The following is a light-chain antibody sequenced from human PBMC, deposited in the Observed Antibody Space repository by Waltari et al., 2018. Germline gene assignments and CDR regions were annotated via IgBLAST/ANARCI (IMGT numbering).Light chain of an antibody. CDR3: NSYTSSSL. J-gene: IGLJ2*01. CDR1: SSDVGGYGY. Sequence: QSALTQPASVSGSPGQAITISCTGTSSDVGGYGYVSWYQQHPGKAPKLIIYDVSNRPSGVSSRFSGSKFGNTASLTISGLQADDEADYYCNSYTSSSLFGGGTRLTVL. V-gene: IGLV2-14*03. CDR2: DVS.